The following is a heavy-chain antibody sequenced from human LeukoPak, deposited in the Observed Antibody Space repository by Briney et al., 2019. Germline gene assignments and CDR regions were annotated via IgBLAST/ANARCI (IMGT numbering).Heavy chain of an antibody. D-gene: IGHD6-19*01. CDR1: GFTFSSYG. Sequence: PGGSLRLSCAASGFTFSSYGMHWVRQAPGKGLEWVTFIRYDGSDKYYADSVKGRFTISRDNAKNSLYLQMNSLRAEDTAVYYCARDPRVGVAGTDYWGQGTLVTVSS. CDR3: ARDPRVGVAGTDY. V-gene: IGHV3-30*02. CDR2: IRYDGSDK. J-gene: IGHJ4*02.